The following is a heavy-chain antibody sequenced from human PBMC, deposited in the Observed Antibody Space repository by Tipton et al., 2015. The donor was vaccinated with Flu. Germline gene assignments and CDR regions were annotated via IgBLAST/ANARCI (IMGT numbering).Heavy chain of an antibody. D-gene: IGHD3-10*02. CDR3: ARHTGDSVRGLIDN. CDR1: GDSIGSDYF. V-gene: IGHV4-38-2*01. J-gene: IGHJ4*02. CDR2: IFHSGTT. Sequence: TLSLTCSVSGDSIGSDYFWGWIRQPPGQGLEWIGTIFHSGTTYYNPSLKTRLTISVDTSKNQFSLRLSSVTAADTAVYYCARHTGDSVRGLIDNWGQGTLVTVSS.